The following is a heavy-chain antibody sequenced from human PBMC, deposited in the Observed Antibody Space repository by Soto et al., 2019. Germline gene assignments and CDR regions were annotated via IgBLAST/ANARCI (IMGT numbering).Heavy chain of an antibody. CDR2: LHHSGST. V-gene: IGHV4-39*01. D-gene: IGHD6-19*01. Sequence: SETLSLTCNDSGGSITISGYYWGWIRQPPGTGLEWVGRLHHSGSTYYSPTLKSRVTISVDTSKKQFSLNLTSVTAADPAVYFCPRQEDSSTYYRAYYLDYWGQGIMVTVSS. CDR3: PRQEDSSTYYRAYYLDY. J-gene: IGHJ4*02. CDR1: GGSITISGYY.